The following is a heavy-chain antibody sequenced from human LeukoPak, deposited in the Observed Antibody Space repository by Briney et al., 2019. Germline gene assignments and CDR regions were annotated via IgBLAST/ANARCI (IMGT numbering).Heavy chain of an antibody. J-gene: IGHJ3*02. CDR1: GCSISSGTYY. V-gene: IGHV4-61*02. Sequence: PSQTLSLTCTYSGCSISSGTYYWSWIRQPAGKGLEWIGRIYSSGSTSYNPSLESRVTISVDTSKNRFSLKLSSVTAADTAVYYCAIHDYGDRDAFDIWGQGTMVTVSS. CDR3: AIHDYGDRDAFDI. CDR2: IYSSGST. D-gene: IGHD4-17*01.